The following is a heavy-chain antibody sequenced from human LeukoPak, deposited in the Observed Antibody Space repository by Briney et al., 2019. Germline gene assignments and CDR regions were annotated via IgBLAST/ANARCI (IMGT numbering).Heavy chain of an antibody. J-gene: IGHJ3*02. D-gene: IGHD2-15*01. CDR3: ARRANLGYCSGGSCFGAFDI. Sequence: SETLSLTCTISGGSISSYYWSWIRQPPGKGLEWIGYIYYTGSTNHNPSLKSRVTISVDTSKNQFSLKLSSVTAADTAVYYCARRANLGYCSGGSCFGAFDIWGQGTMVTVSS. V-gene: IGHV4-59*12. CDR1: GGSISSYY. CDR2: IYYTGST.